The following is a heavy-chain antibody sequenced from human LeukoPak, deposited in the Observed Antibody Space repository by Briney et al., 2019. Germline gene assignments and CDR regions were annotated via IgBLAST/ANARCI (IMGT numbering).Heavy chain of an antibody. Sequence: PGRSLRLSCAASGFTFSSYGMHWVRQAPGKGLEWVAVISYDGSNKYYADSVKGRFTISRDNSKNTLSLQMNSLRAEDTAVYYCAKCPNPLLWFGELCAYWGQGTLVTVSS. CDR1: GFTFSSYG. J-gene: IGHJ4*02. D-gene: IGHD3-10*01. CDR2: ISYDGSNK. CDR3: AKCPNPLLWFGELCAY. V-gene: IGHV3-30*18.